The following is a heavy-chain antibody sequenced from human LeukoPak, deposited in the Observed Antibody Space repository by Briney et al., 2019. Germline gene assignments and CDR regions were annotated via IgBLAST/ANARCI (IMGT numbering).Heavy chain of an antibody. D-gene: IGHD3-22*01. Sequence: PSETLSLTCAVSGGSISWIRQPPGRGLEYIGSIHYSGSTSYNSSLKSRVTISVDTSKNQFSLKLNSVTPADTAVYYCARYYYDSSGYYYGMDYWGQGTLVTVSS. CDR1: GGSI. CDR3: ARYYYDSSGYYYGMDY. CDR2: IHYSGST. J-gene: IGHJ4*02. V-gene: IGHV4-59*01.